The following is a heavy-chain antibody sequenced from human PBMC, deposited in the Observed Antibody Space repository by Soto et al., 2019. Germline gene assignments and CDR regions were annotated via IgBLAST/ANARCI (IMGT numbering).Heavy chain of an antibody. CDR2: IYPGDSDT. D-gene: IGHD6-6*01. CDR3: AGGASIAARRGYYYYGMDV. Sequence: GESLKISCKGSGYSFTSYWIGWVRQMPGKGLEWMGIIYPGDSDTRYSPSFQGQVTISADKSTSTAYLQWSSLKASDTAMYYCAGGASIAARRGYYYYGMDVWGQGTTVTVSS. V-gene: IGHV5-51*01. J-gene: IGHJ6*02. CDR1: GYSFTSYW.